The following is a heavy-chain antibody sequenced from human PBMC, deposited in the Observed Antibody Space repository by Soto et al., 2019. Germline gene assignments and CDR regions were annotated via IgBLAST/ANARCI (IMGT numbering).Heavy chain of an antibody. V-gene: IGHV3-15*01. CDR3: TTTKGRLEPPTNSV. Sequence: EVQLVESGGGLVKPGGSIRLSCAGSGFTFSNAWMSWVRRAPGKGLEWVGRIKSDAYGGAIDYAAPVKGRFTISRDDSKNTLFLQMTNLSAEDTAVYSCTTTKGRLEPPTNSVCGQGTPGIVSA. CDR2: IKSDAYGGAI. D-gene: IGHD2-8*01. J-gene: IGHJ4*02. CDR1: GFTFSNAW.